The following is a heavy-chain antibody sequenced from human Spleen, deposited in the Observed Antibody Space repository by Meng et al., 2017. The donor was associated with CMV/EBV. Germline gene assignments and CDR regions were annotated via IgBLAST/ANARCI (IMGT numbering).Heavy chain of an antibody. D-gene: IGHD1-26*01. J-gene: IGHJ3*02. CDR3: ARRSGSYYLNSFHI. V-gene: IGHV5-51*01. CDR1: GYSFTDYW. Sequence: GESLKISCKGSGYSFTDYWIAWVRQMPGKGLEWMGIIYPGDSDTRYSPSFQGQVTISADKSISTAYLQLSSLKASDTAVYYCARRSGSYYLNSFHIWGQGTMVTVSS. CDR2: IYPGDSDT.